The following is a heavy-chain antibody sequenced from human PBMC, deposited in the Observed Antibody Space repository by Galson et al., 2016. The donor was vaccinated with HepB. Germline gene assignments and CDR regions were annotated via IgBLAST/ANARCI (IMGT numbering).Heavy chain of an antibody. V-gene: IGHV4-4*01. J-gene: IGHJ4*02. CDR1: GGSISSSHR. CDR2: IYHSGTT. D-gene: IGHD1-26*01. CDR3: TRQYTGSYLDS. Sequence: LSLTCAVSGGSISSSHRWTWVRQPPGKGLEWIGQIYHSGTTNYRPSLKSRVTIPVDTSKNQFSLNLGSVTAADTAVYFCTRQYTGSYLDSWGQGTLVTVSS.